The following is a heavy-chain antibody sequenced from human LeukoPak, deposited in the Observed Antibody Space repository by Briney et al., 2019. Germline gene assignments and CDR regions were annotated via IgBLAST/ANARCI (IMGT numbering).Heavy chain of an antibody. V-gene: IGHV3-30*04. CDR3: ARDAEDYFDSSASFDS. D-gene: IGHD3-22*01. Sequence: GGSLRLSCAGSGFTFSAYAIHWVRQAPGKGLEWVAMKWYDGTNQNYADSAKGRFTISRDNSKNTVYLQMSGLRPADTAVYYCARDAEDYFDSSASFDSWGQGTLVTVSS. CDR1: GFTFSAYA. J-gene: IGHJ4*02. CDR2: KWYDGTNQ.